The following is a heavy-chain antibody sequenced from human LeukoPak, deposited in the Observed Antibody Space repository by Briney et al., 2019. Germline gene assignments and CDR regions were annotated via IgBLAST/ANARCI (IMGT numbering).Heavy chain of an antibody. CDR2: IYYSGNT. CDR3: ARQPKSCARGVFITGKACWFDP. J-gene: IGHJ5*02. Sequence: SETLSLTCTVSGDSISGGLYYWGWIRRTPGKGLEWIGSIYYSGNTYYNPSLKSRVSISIDTSNNQFSLRLTSVTAADTAVYYCARQPKSCARGVFITGKACWFDPWGQGTLVTVSS. CDR1: GDSISGGLYY. V-gene: IGHV4-39*01. D-gene: IGHD3-10*01.